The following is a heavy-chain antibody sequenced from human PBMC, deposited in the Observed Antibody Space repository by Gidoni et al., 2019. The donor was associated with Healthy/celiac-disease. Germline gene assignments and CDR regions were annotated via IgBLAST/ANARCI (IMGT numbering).Heavy chain of an antibody. Sequence: QVTLKESGPVLVKHTETLTLTCTVPGFSLSNARMGVSWLRQPPGKALECLAHIFSNDEKSYSTSLKRRLTISKDTSKCHVVLTLTNMYPVDTATYYCARILVGGDYGGSWYSDLWGRGTLVTVSS. CDR3: ARILVGGDYGGSWYSDL. CDR1: GFSLSNARMG. CDR2: IFSNDEK. V-gene: IGHV2-26*01. J-gene: IGHJ2*01. D-gene: IGHD4-17*01.